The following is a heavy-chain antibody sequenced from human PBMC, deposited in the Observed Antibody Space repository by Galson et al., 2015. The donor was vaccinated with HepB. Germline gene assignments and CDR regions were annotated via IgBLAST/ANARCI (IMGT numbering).Heavy chain of an antibody. CDR3: ARDSGGSKARPLDY. D-gene: IGHD1-26*01. V-gene: IGHV1-2*04. CDR2: INPNSGGT. J-gene: IGHJ4*02. Sequence: SVKVSCKAPGYTFTGYYMHWVRQAPGQGLEWMGWINPNSGGTNYAQKFQGWVTMTRDTSISTAYMELSRLRSDDTAVYYCARDSGGSKARPLDYWGQGTLVTVSS. CDR1: GYTFTGYY.